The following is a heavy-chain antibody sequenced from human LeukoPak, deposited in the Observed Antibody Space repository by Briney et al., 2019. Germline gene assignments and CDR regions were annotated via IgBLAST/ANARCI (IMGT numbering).Heavy chain of an antibody. CDR1: GGSFSGYY. V-gene: IGHV4-34*01. CDR3: ARGDSSSSVRGDFDY. J-gene: IGHJ4*02. CDR2: VSHSGST. D-gene: IGHD6-6*01. Sequence: SETLSLTCAVSGGSFSGYYWSWIRQPPGEGLECIGEVSHSGSTNYNPSLKSRVTISVDTSKNQFSLKLSSVTAADTAVYYCARGDSSSSVRGDFDYWGQGTLVTVSS.